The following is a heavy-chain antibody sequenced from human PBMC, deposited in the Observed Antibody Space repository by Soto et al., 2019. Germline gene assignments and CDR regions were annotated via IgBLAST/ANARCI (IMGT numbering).Heavy chain of an antibody. CDR3: AKGREFIAVAGMDY. D-gene: IGHD6-19*01. CDR1: GFTFDDYA. V-gene: IGHV3-9*01. CDR2: ISWNSGSI. Sequence: GGSLRLSCAASGFTFDDYAMHWVRQAPGKGLEWVSGISWNSGSIGYADSVKGRFTISRDNAKNSLYLQMNSLRAEDTALYYCAKGREFIAVAGMDYWGQGTLVTVSS. J-gene: IGHJ4*02.